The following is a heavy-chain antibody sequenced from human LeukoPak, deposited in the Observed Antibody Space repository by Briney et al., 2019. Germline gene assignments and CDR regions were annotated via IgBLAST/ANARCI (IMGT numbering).Heavy chain of an antibody. D-gene: IGHD2/OR15-2a*01. CDR3: ARNMALDY. CDR1: GYTFDNYD. Sequence: ASVNVSCKASGYTFDNYDINWVRQATGQGLEWMGRINPGSGNTDYARNFQGRVTMTKDSSISTVYMELSSLRSEDAAVYYCARNMALDYWGQGSLVTVAS. CDR2: INPGSGNT. V-gene: IGHV1-8*01. J-gene: IGHJ4*02.